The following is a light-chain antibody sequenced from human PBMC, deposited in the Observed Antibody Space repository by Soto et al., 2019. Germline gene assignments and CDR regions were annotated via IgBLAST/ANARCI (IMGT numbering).Light chain of an antibody. J-gene: IGLJ2*01. CDR1: SSDVGGYNY. Sequence: QSALTQPASVSGSPGQSITISCTGTSSDVGGYNYVSWYQQHPGKAPKLMIYDVSNRPSGVSNRISGSKSGNTASLTISGLQAEDEADYYCSSYTSSSTLGVFGGGTKHTVL. CDR2: DVS. CDR3: SSYTSSSTLGV. V-gene: IGLV2-14*01.